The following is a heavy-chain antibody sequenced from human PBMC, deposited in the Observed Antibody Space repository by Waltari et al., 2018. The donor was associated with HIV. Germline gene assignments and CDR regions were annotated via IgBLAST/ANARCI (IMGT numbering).Heavy chain of an antibody. V-gene: IGHV4-38-2*02. J-gene: IGHJ3*02. CDR2: IYRSGTT. CDR1: ASSVRSGYS. CDR3: ARDQDYYDSSGYTCYAFDM. D-gene: IGHD3-22*01. Sequence: QVQLQESGPGLVKPSATLSLTCHVSASSVRSGYSLGWCRQSPGKGLEWIGSIYRSGTTYYNPSFKSRVTILVNMSKNQFSLKLTSVTAADTAVYYCARDQDYYDSSGYTCYAFDMWGPGTMVTVSS.